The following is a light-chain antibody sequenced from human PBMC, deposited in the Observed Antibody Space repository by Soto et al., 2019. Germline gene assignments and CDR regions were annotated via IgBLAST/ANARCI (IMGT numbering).Light chain of an antibody. CDR2: DAS. Sequence: EIVMKQSPATLSVSPGERATLSCRASQTVYSKLAWYQQKPGQAPRLLFYDASTRATGIPARFSGSGSGTEFTHTISSLQSEDFAVFFCQQYHNWPPLTFGGGIKVEIK. V-gene: IGKV3-15*01. CDR3: QQYHNWPPLT. J-gene: IGKJ4*01. CDR1: QTVYSK.